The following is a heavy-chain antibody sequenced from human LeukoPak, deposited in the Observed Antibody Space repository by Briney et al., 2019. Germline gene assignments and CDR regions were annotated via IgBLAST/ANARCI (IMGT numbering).Heavy chain of an antibody. J-gene: IGHJ4*02. Sequence: GGSLRLSCAASGFTFSSYWMSWVRQAPGKGLEWVANIRQDGSEKYYVDSVRGRFTISRDNAKNSLYLQMNSLRAEDTAVYYCARTRITMIVGLASRFDYWGQGTLVTVSS. D-gene: IGHD3-22*01. CDR2: IRQDGSEK. CDR3: ARTRITMIVGLASRFDY. CDR1: GFTFSSYW. V-gene: IGHV3-7*01.